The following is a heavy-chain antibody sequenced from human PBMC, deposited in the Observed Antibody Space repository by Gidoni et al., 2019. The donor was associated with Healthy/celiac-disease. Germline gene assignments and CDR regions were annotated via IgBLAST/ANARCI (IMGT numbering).Heavy chain of an antibody. D-gene: IGHD1-26*01. Sequence: EVQLVASGAGLVQPGRSLRLPCTASGFTFVDYAMSWFRQAPGKGLEWVGFIRSKAYGGTTEYAVSVKCRFTTSRDDAKSIAYLQMNSLKTEDTAVYDCTRGSYGWFDPWGQGTLVTVSS. J-gene: IGHJ5*02. CDR1: GFTFVDYA. CDR2: IRSKAYGGTT. V-gene: IGHV3-49*03. CDR3: TRGSYGWFDP.